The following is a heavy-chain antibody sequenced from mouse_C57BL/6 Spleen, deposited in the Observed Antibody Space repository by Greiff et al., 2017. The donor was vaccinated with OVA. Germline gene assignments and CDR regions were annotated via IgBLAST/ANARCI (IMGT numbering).Heavy chain of an antibody. CDR3: ARDKGVRYFDV. D-gene: IGHD3-3*01. Sequence: EVQGVESGGGLVQSGRSLRLSCATSGFTFSDFYMEWVRQAPGKGLEWIAASRNKANDYTSEYSASVKGRFIVSRDTSQSILYLQMNALRAEDTAIYYCARDKGVRYFDVWGTGTTVTVSS. V-gene: IGHV7-1*01. J-gene: IGHJ1*03. CDR2: SRNKANDYTS. CDR1: GFTFSDFY.